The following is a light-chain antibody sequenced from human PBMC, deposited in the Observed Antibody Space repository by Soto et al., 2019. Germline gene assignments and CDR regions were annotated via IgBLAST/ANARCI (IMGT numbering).Light chain of an antibody. J-gene: IGLJ1*01. CDR1: SSDVGAYDY. Sequence: QSVLTQPASVSGSPGQSITISCTGTSSDVGAYDYVSWYQHHPGKAPKLMIHEVSDRPSGISNRFSGSKSGNTASLTISRPQAEDEADYYCSSYTSATTYVFGTGTKVTVL. V-gene: IGLV2-14*01. CDR2: EVS. CDR3: SSYTSATTYV.